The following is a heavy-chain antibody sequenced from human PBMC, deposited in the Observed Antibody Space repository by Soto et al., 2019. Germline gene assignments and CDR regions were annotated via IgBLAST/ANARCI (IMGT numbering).Heavy chain of an antibody. CDR2: VYNSGST. D-gene: IGHD6-13*01. Sequence: SETLSLTCTVSGGSISSNYWTWIRQPPGKGLEWIGYVYNSGSTNYNPSLTSRVTISEDTSKSQFSLKVNSMTAADTAVYYCARSRREAVAGYTLDNWGQGXLVTVYS. J-gene: IGHJ4*02. V-gene: IGHV4-59*01. CDR3: ARSRREAVAGYTLDN. CDR1: GGSISSNY.